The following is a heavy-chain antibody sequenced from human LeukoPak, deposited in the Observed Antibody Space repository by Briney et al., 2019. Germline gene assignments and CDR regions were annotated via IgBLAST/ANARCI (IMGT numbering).Heavy chain of an antibody. J-gene: IGHJ4*02. CDR1: GGSFSGYY. V-gene: IGHV4-34*01. Sequence: PSETLSLTXAVYGGSFSGYYWSWIRQPPGKGLEWIGEINHSGSTNYNPSLKSRVTISVDTSKNQFSLKLSSVTAADTAVYYCARGLDIRGFDYWGQGTLVTVSS. CDR2: INHSGST. CDR3: ARGLDIRGFDY. D-gene: IGHD5-12*01.